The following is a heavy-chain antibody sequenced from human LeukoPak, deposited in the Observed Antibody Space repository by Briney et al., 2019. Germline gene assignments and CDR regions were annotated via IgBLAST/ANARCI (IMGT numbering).Heavy chain of an antibody. CDR1: GGSISSGSYY. CDR3: ARVEQQLVTFDY. V-gene: IGHV4-61*02. D-gene: IGHD6-13*01. CDR2: IYTSGST. Sequence: PSETLSLTCTVSGGSISSGSYYWSWIRQPAGKGLEWIGRIYTSGSTNYNPSLKSRVTISVDTSKNQFSLKLSSVTAADTAVYYCARVEQQLVTFDYWGQGTLVTVSS. J-gene: IGHJ4*02.